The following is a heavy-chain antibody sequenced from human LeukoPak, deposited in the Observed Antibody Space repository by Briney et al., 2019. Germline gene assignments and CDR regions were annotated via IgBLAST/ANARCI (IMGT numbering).Heavy chain of an antibody. CDR3: AEGMSATSGYLELEY. D-gene: IGHD3-22*01. CDR1: GFTFSSYA. J-gene: IGHJ4*02. CDR2: ISGSGGNT. V-gene: IGHV3-23*01. Sequence: GGSLRLSCAASGFTFSSYAMSWVRQSPGKGLEWVSSISGSGGNTYSADSVKGRCTISRDNSKKTLYLQMNSLRAEDTAVYYCAEGMSATSGYLELEYWGQGTLVTVSS.